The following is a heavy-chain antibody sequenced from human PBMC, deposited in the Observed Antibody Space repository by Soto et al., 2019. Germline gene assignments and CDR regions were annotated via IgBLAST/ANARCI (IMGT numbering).Heavy chain of an antibody. CDR2: IIPIFGTA. D-gene: IGHD2-15*01. CDR1: GGTFSSYA. Sequence: QVQLVQSGAEVKKPGSSVKVSCKASGGTFSSYAISWVRQAPGQGLEWMGGIIPIFGTANYAQKFQGRVTITADEATSTAYIELTSLSTKDTAVYSCARYCSGGICRAEVRCMDVWGQGTTVTVSS. V-gene: IGHV1-69*01. J-gene: IGHJ6*02. CDR3: ARYCSGGICRAEVRCMDV.